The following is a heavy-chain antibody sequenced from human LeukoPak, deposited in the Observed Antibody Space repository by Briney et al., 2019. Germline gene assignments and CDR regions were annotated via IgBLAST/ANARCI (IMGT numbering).Heavy chain of an antibody. CDR2: ISDTGNT. V-gene: IGHV3-23*01. D-gene: IGHD3-10*01. CDR1: GFTLSSYA. Sequence: GGSLRLSCAASGFTLSSYAMSWVRQAPGKGLEWVSAISDTGNTYHADSVKGRFTISRDNSKNTLYLQMNSLRAEDTAVYYCARSSNMVRGVIGYWGQGTLVTVSS. CDR3: ARSSNMVRGVIGY. J-gene: IGHJ4*02.